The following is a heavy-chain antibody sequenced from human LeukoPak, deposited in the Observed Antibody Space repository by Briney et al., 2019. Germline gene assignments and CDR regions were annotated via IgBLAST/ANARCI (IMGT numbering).Heavy chain of an antibody. J-gene: IGHJ6*03. CDR1: GGSISNYY. D-gene: IGHD1-26*01. Sequence: SETLSLTCTVSGGSISNYYWSWIRQPPGKGLEWIGYIYYSGSTNYNPSLKNRVTISVDTSNNQFSLKLTSLTAADTAVYYCAREKWGGHYMEVWGKGTTVTVSS. CDR2: IYYSGST. CDR3: AREKWGGHYMEV. V-gene: IGHV4-59*01.